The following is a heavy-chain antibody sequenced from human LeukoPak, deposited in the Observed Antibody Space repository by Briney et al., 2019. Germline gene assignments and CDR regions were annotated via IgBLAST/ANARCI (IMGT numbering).Heavy chain of an antibody. CDR3: ARKQTGTMYDV. J-gene: IGHJ4*02. D-gene: IGHD1-7*01. V-gene: IGHV4-39*07. CDR1: GGSISSSSYY. Sequence: PSETLSLTCIVPGGSISSSSYYWAWIRQSPGKGLEWIGTFSSGGSAYYNPSLTSRVSISKVTSDNQFSLRLYSVTAADTAVYYCARKQTGTMYDVWGQGTQVTVSS. CDR2: FSSGGSA.